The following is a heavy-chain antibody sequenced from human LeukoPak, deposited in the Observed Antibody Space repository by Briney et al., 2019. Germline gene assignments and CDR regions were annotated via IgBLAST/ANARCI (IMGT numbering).Heavy chain of an antibody. CDR3: ARVERVGYYYGMDV. CDR2: IIPIYGIT. CDR1: GDTFSSYA. J-gene: IGHJ6*02. V-gene: IGHV1-69*04. Sequence: GASVKVSCKASGDTFSSYAISWVRQAPGQGLEWMGRIIPIYGITKYAQKFQGRVTITADKSTSTAYMELSSLRSEDTAVYYCARVERVGYYYGMDVWGQGTTVTVSS. D-gene: IGHD3-3*01.